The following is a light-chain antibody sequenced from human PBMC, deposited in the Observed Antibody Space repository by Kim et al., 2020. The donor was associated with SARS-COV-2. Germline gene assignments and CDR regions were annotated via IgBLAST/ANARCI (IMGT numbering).Light chain of an antibody. CDR2: VGTGGIVG. Sequence: QLVLTQAPSASASLGASVTLTCTLSSGYSNYQVDWYQQRPGKGPRFVMRVGTGGIVGSKGDGIPDRFSVLGSDLNRYLTIKNVQEEDESDFHCGADHGSGSNFVWVFGGGTKLTLL. CDR3: GADHGSGSNFVWV. J-gene: IGLJ3*02. CDR1: SGYSNYQ. V-gene: IGLV9-49*01.